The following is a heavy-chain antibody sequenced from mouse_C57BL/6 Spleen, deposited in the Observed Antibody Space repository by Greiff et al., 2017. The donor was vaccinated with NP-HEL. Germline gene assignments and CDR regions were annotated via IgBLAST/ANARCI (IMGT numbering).Heavy chain of an antibody. J-gene: IGHJ4*01. D-gene: IGHD1-1*01. Sequence: QVQLKQSGPGLVQPSQSLSITCTVSGFSLTSYGVHWVRQSPGKGLEWLGVIWSGGSTDYNAAFISSLSISKDNSKSQVFFKMNSLQAEDTAIYYGARKGYYYGSRYAMDYWGQGTSVTVSS. CDR3: ARKGYYYGSRYAMDY. CDR2: IWSGGST. CDR1: GFSLTSYG. V-gene: IGHV2-2*01.